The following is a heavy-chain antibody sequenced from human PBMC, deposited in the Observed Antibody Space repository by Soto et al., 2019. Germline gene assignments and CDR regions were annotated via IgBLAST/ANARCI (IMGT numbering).Heavy chain of an antibody. D-gene: IGHD6-13*01. CDR1: EGTFNSYA. CDR3: ASGASRWYPYCFDS. CDR2: IIPYSNTL. Sequence: QAQVVQSGAEVRKPGSSVKLSCKASEGTFNSYAIAWVRKAPGQGLEWMGGIIPYSNTLNYAQKFQDRVTSTADDSTNTVYMVLTSLRSDDTAVYFCASGASRWYPYCFDSWAQGTLVTVSS. J-gene: IGHJ4*02. V-gene: IGHV1-69*01.